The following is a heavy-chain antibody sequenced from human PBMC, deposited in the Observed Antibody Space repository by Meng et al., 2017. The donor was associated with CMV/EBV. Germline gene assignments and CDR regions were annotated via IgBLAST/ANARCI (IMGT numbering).Heavy chain of an antibody. J-gene: IGHJ4*02. D-gene: IGHD2-2*03. V-gene: IGHV1-2*06. CDR1: GNSFIGHY. CDR3: TRSWIDSFTPDFDY. Sequence: VQRVTAGRKGKEAGASVKVSCKASGNSFIGHYIHWVRQAPGQGLEWMGRINPNSAGTNYVEKFQGRVTMTRDTSNNIVYMELTRLTSDDTAVYYCTRSWIDSFTPDFDYWGQGTLVTVSS. CDR2: INPNSAGT.